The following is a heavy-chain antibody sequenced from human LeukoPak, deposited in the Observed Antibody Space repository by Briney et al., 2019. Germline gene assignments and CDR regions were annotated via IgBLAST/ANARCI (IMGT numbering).Heavy chain of an antibody. V-gene: IGHV4-39*07. Sequence: SETLSLTCTVSGGSISSSSYYWGWSRQPPGKGREWIGSIYYSVSTYYNPSLKSRFTISVDPSKNQLSLKLSYVTAADTVVYYCARDLPDYGDYVDDAFDIWGQGTMVTVSS. CDR2: IYYSVST. CDR1: GGSISSSSYY. D-gene: IGHD4-17*01. J-gene: IGHJ3*02. CDR3: ARDLPDYGDYVDDAFDI.